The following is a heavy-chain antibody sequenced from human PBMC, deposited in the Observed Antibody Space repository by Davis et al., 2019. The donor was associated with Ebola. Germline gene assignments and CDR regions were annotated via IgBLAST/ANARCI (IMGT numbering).Heavy chain of an antibody. D-gene: IGHD3-10*01. Sequence: ESLKIPCAASGFTFRAIWMSRLLQAPGMGLEWVANINHDGSEKYYVDSVNGRFTISRDNAKNSLFLQMNSLRDEDTAVYYCARAGSVGAVDYWGQGTLVTVSS. J-gene: IGHJ4*02. CDR2: INHDGSEK. V-gene: IGHV3-7*01. CDR1: GFTFRAIW. CDR3: ARAGSVGAVDY.